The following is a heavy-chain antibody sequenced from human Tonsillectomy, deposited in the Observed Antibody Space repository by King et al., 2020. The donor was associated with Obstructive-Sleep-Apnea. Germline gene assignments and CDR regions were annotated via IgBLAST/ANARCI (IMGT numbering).Heavy chain of an antibody. V-gene: IGHV3-53*04. CDR3: ARGFRWFDP. CDR1: GLTVRSNY. D-gene: IGHD3-10*01. CDR2: IYIDGST. J-gene: IGHJ5*02. Sequence: VQLVESGGALVQPGGSLRLSCIVSGLTVRSNYMSWLRQAPGKGLDGVSTIYIDGSTHYADSVKGRFTIPRLNSENTVFLQVNRLRPDDTAVYYCARGFRWFDPWGQGTLVIVSS.